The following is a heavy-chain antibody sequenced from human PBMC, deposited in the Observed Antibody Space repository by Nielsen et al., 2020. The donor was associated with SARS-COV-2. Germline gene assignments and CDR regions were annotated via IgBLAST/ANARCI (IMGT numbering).Heavy chain of an antibody. D-gene: IGHD6-6*01. CDR2: ISSSGST. J-gene: IGHJ6*03. CDR1: GGSISSGGYF. CDR3: ARSISSSLYMDV. Sequence: SETLSLTCTVSGGSISSGGYFWSWIRQHPGKGLEWIGYISSSGSTYNNPSLKSRVTISADTSKNQFSLKLSSVTAADTAVYYCARSISSSLYMDVWGKGTTVTVSS. V-gene: IGHV4-31*03.